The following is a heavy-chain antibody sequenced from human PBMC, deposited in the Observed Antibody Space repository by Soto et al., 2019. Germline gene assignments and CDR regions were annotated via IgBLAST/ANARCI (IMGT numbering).Heavy chain of an antibody. CDR2: IYYSGST. V-gene: IGHV4-39*01. CDR3: ARHYRGSSWQPLYYGMDV. Sequence: SETLSLTCTVSGGSISSSSYYWGWIRQPPGKGLEWIGSIYYSGSTYYNPSLKSRVTISVDTSKNQFSLKLSSVTAADTAVYYCARHYRGSSWQPLYYGMDVWGQGTTVTVSS. CDR1: GGSISSSSYY. D-gene: IGHD6-13*01. J-gene: IGHJ6*02.